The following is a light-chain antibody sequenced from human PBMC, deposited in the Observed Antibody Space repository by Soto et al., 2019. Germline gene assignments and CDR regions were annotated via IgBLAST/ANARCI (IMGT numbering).Light chain of an antibody. V-gene: IGKV1-39*01. Sequence: EIQMTQSPSSLSASVGDRVTITCRASQSISSYLNWYQQKPGKAPKLLIYAASSLQSGVPSRFSGSGSGTDFTLTISSLQPGDVATYYCQNHDSAPITFGQGTRLEIK. CDR2: AAS. J-gene: IGKJ5*01. CDR1: QSISSY. CDR3: QNHDSAPIT.